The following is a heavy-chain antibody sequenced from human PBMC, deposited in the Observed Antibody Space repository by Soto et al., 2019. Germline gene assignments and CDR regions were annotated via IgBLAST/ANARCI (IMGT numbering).Heavy chain of an antibody. D-gene: IGHD4-17*01. CDR1: GYTFAAYY. CDR3: ARDPEYGDYGWYFFDS. J-gene: IGHJ4*02. CDR2: INPTSGGT. Sequence: QVQLVQSGAEVKKPGASVKVSCKTSGYTFAAYYIHWIRQAPGQGLEWMGWINPTSGGTVYAQNFQDRVTMTRDTSISTAYMELRRLNSDDTAVYYCARDPEYGDYGWYFFDSWGQGTPVTVSS. V-gene: IGHV1-2*02.